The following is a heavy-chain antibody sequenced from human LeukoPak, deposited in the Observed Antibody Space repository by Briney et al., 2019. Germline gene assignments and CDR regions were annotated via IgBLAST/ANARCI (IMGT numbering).Heavy chain of an antibody. J-gene: IGHJ3*02. CDR1: GYTFTGYY. D-gene: IGHD3-3*01. Sequence: ASVKVSCKASGYTFTGYYMHWVRQAPGQGLEWMGWINPNSGGTNYAQKFRGRVTMTRDTSISTAYMELSRLRSDDTAVYYCANQLGDFWSGTDDAFDIWGQGTMVTVSS. CDR3: ANQLGDFWSGTDDAFDI. CDR2: INPNSGGT. V-gene: IGHV1-2*02.